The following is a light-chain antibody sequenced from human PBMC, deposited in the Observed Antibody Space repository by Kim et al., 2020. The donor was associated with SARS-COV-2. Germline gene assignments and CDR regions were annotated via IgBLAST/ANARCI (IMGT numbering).Light chain of an antibody. CDR1: SSDVGGYKY. V-gene: IGLV2-14*01. J-gene: IGLJ3*02. CDR2: DVS. CDR3: SSYTSSSTLGV. Sequence: QSALTQPASVSGSPGQSITISCTGTSSDVGGYKYVSWYQQHPGKAPKLMIYDVSKRPSGVSNRFSGSKSGNTASLTISGLQAEDEADYYCSSYTSSSTLGVFGGGTQLTVL.